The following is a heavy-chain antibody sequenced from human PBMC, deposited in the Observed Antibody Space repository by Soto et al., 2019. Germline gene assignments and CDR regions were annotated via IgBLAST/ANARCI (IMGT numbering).Heavy chain of an antibody. CDR3: ARGDSSGWYVPCDY. J-gene: IGHJ4*02. V-gene: IGHV1-69*13. CDR1: GGTFSSYA. CDR2: IIPIFGTA. Sequence: SSVKVSFKASGGTFSSYAISWVRQAPGQGLEWMGGIIPIFGTANYAQKFQGRVTITADESTSTAYMELSSLRSEDTAVYYCARGDSSGWYVPCDYWGQGTLVTVSS. D-gene: IGHD6-19*01.